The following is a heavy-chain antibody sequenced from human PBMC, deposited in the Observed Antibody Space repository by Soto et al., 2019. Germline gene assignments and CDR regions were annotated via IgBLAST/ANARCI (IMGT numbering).Heavy chain of an antibody. CDR1: GGSFSGDY. CDR2: INDRGSI. V-gene: IGHV4-34*01. J-gene: IGHJ2*01. Sequence: QVQLQQWGAGPLRPLETLSLTCGVSGGSFSGDYWAWIRQSPGKGLERIGEINDRGSINHNPSLKSRVRISVATSKNPYSLNLRSVTAADTAVYYCARESHDILTGPPWVWYFDLWGRGTLVTVSS. D-gene: IGHD3-9*01. CDR3: ARESHDILTGPPWVWYFDL.